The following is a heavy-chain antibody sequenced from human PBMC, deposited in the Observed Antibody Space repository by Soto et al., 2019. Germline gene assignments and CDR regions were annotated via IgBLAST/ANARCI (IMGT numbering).Heavy chain of an antibody. V-gene: IGHV4-59*01. J-gene: IGHJ2*01. CDR2: IYYSGST. D-gene: IGHD1-26*01. CDR3: ARDGSGSYYGLMREGYWYFDL. Sequence: SETLSLTCTVSGGSISSYYWSWIRQPPGKGQEWIGYIYYSGSTNYNPSLKSRVTISVDTSKNQFSLKLSSVTAADTAVYYCARDGSGSYYGLMREGYWYFDLWGRGTLVTVSS. CDR1: GGSISSYY.